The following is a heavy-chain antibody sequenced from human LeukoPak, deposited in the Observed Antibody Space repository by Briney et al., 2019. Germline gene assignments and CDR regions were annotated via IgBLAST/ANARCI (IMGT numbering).Heavy chain of an antibody. CDR1: GGTFSSYA. CDR2: IIPILGIA. D-gene: IGHD7-27*01. J-gene: IGHJ4*02. Sequence: ASVKVSCKASGGTFSSYAISWVRQAPGQGLEWMERIIPILGIANYAQKFQGRVTITADKSTSTAYMELSSLRSEDTAVYYCARAIRTGLGIGSFDGWGQGTLVTVSS. CDR3: ARAIRTGLGIGSFDG. V-gene: IGHV1-69*04.